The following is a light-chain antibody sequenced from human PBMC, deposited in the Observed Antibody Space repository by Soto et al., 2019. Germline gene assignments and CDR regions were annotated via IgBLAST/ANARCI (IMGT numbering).Light chain of an antibody. CDR2: DAS. Sequence: DIQMTQSPSSLSTSVGDRVTITCQASQDISNYLNWYQQKPGKAPKLLIYDASNLETGVPSRFSGSGSGTDFTFTISSLQPEDIATYYCQQGITFGQGTDWRL. J-gene: IGKJ5*01. CDR3: QQGIT. V-gene: IGKV1-33*01. CDR1: QDISNY.